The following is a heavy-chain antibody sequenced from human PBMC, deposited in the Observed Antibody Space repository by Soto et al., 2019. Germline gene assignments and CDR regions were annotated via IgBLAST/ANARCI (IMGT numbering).Heavy chain of an antibody. CDR3: ARDTLRARERIAAVSY. CDR1: GFTFSSYG. D-gene: IGHD6-13*01. CDR2: IWYDGSNK. Sequence: GGSLRLSCAASGFTFSSYGMHWVRQAPGKGLEWVAVIWYDGSNKYYADSVKGRFTISRDNSKNTLYLQMNSLRAEDTAVYYCARDTLRARERIAAVSYWGQGTLVTVSS. V-gene: IGHV3-33*01. J-gene: IGHJ4*02.